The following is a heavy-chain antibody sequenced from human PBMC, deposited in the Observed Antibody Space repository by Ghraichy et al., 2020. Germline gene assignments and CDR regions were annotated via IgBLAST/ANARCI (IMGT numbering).Heavy chain of an antibody. CDR2: INQDGREK. CDR3: SSGDTFDI. D-gene: IGHD3-10*01. CDR1: GLMFSSYW. Sequence: GGSLRLSCTASGLMFSSYWMTWVHQAPGKGLEWVANINQDGREKYYAGSVKGRFTIFRDNAKSSLYLQMNILSAEDTAVYYCSSGDTFDIWGRGTMVTVSS. V-gene: IGHV3-7*03. J-gene: IGHJ3*02.